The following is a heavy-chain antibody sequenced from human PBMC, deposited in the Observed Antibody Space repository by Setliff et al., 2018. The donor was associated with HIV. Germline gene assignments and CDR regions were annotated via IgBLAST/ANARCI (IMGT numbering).Heavy chain of an antibody. V-gene: IGHV1-8*01. CDR2: MNPNSGNT. J-gene: IGHJ4*02. D-gene: IGHD6-19*01. Sequence: GASVKVSCKASGYTFTSNDINWVRQATGQGLEWMGWMNPNSGNTGYAQKFQGRVTMTRNTSIRTAYMELSSLRSEDTAIYYCARDRSGSGSYFDYWGQGTLVTVSS. CDR3: ARDRSGSGSYFDY. CDR1: GYTFTSND.